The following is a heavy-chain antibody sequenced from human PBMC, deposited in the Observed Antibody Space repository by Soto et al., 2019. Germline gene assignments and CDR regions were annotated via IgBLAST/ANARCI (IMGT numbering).Heavy chain of an antibody. CDR2: IIPIFGTA. CDR3: ATSAEMATISYFDY. CDR1: GVTFSSYA. D-gene: IGHD5-12*01. J-gene: IGHJ4*02. V-gene: IGHV1-69*13. Sequence: ASVKVSCKASGVTFSSYAISWVRQAPGQGLEWMGGIIPIFGTANYAQKFQGRVTITADESTSTAYMELSSLRSEDTAVYYCATSAEMATISYFDYWGQGTLVTVSS.